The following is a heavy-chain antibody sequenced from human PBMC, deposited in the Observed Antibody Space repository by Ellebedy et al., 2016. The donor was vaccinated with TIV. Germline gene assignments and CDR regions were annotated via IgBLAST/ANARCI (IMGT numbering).Heavy chain of an antibody. CDR1: GFSFSTYS. J-gene: IGHJ4*02. CDR3: ARDAYFDE. CDR2: ISGIEGNT. Sequence: PGGSLRLSCAASGFSFSTYSMSWVRQAPGKGLEWVSAISGIEGNTYYADSMKGRFTISRDNSNNTLYLQMNSLRVDDTAVYYCARDAYFDEWGQGTLVTVS. V-gene: IGHV3-23*01.